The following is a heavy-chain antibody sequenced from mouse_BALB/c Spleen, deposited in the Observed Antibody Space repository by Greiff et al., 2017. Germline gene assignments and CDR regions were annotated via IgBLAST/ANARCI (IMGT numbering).Heavy chain of an antibody. CDR2: IDPSDSET. CDR1: GYTFTSYW. J-gene: IGHJ4*01. D-gene: IGHD3-1*01. Sequence: VQLQQPGAELVKPGAPVKLSCKASGYTFTSYWMNWVKQRPGRGLEWIGRIDPSDSETHYNQKFKDKATLTVDKSSSTAYIQLSSLTSEDSAVYYCARESPLSGHGHYYAMDYWGQGTSVTVSS. CDR3: ARESPLSGHGHYYAMDY. V-gene: IGHV1-69*02.